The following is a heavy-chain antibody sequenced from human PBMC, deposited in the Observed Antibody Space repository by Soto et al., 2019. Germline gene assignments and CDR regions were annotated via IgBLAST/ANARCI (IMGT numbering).Heavy chain of an antibody. D-gene: IGHD3-16*01. CDR2: IYHSGST. CDR3: AGGSVEMAKIEN. J-gene: IGHJ4*02. CDR1: GGSISSGGYS. Sequence: PSETLSLTCAVSGGSISSGGYSWSWIRQPPGKGLEWIGYIYHSGSTYYNPSLKSRVTISVDRSKNQFSLKLSSVTAADTAVYYCAGGSVEMAKIENWGQGTLVTVSS. V-gene: IGHV4-30-2*01.